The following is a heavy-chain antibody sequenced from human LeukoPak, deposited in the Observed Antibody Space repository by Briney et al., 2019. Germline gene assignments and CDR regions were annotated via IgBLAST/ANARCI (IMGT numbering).Heavy chain of an antibody. Sequence: PGESLRLSCEASGFTFTKFWMSWVRQAPGRGLEWVSSISSSSSYIYYADSVKGRFTISRDNAKNSLYLQMNSLRAEDTAVYYCARKNGLDYWGQGTLVTVSS. CDR3: ARKNGLDY. J-gene: IGHJ4*02. V-gene: IGHV3-21*01. CDR2: ISSSSSYI. CDR1: GFTFTKFW.